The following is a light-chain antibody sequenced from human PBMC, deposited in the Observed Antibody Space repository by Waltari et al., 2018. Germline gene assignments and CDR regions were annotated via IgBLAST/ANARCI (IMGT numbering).Light chain of an antibody. V-gene: IGKV3-20*01. Sequence: VLTQSPGTLSLSPGERATLSCRASQSITKKFFAWYQQKPGQAPRLLIYGASSSAAGIPDRVNGSGSGTGFTLTISRLEPEDSAVYYFQQYGSSVMYTFGQGTKLEIK. CDR1: QSITKKF. J-gene: IGKJ2*01. CDR3: QQYGSSVMYT. CDR2: GAS.